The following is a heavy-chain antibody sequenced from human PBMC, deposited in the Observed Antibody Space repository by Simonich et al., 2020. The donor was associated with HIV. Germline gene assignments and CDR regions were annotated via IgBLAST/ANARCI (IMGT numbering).Heavy chain of an antibody. Sequence: QVQLQQWGAGLLKPSETLSLTCAVYGGAFSDYFWSWIRQSPGKGLEWIGEMNHSGTTNYNQSLKSRVTISRDTSKNQFSLKLSSVTAADTAVYYCARGRVGATTDRDYYYMDVWGKGTTVTVSS. V-gene: IGHV4-34*01. CDR1: GGAFSDYF. D-gene: IGHD1-26*01. CDR3: ARGRVGATTDRDYYYMDV. J-gene: IGHJ6*03. CDR2: MNHSGTT.